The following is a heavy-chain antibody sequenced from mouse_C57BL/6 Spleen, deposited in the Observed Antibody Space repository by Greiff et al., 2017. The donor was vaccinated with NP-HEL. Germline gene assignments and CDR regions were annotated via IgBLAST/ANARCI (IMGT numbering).Heavy chain of an antibody. D-gene: IGHD2-1*01. J-gene: IGHJ4*01. CDR1: GYTFTSYW. V-gene: IGHV1-52*01. CDR2: IDPSDSET. Sequence: VQLQQPGAELVRPGSSVKLSCKASGYTFTSYWMHWVKQRPIQGLEWIGNIDPSDSETHYNQKFKDKATLTVDKSSNTAYMQLSSLTSEDSAVYYCARSYGNYAMDYWGQGTSVTVSS. CDR3: ARSYGNYAMDY.